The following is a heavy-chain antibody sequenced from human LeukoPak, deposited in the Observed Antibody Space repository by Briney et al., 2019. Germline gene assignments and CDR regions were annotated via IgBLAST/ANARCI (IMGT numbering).Heavy chain of an antibody. D-gene: IGHD2-21*02. V-gene: IGHV3-74*01. CDR3: ARDGRRLTKLDY. Sequence: GGSLRLSCAASGFTFSNYWMHWVRQAPGKGLVWVSRINSDGINTSYADSVKGRFTISRDNAKNSLYLQMNNLRAEDTAVYYCARDGRRLTKLDYWGQGTLVTVSS. CDR1: GFTFSNYW. CDR2: INSDGINT. J-gene: IGHJ4*02.